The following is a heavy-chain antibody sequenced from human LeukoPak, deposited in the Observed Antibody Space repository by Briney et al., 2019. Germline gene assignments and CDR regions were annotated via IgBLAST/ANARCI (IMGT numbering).Heavy chain of an antibody. V-gene: IGHV4-34*01. CDR2: INHSGST. J-gene: IGHJ6*03. CDR1: GGSFSGYY. D-gene: IGHD2-21*02. CDR3: ARGLDECGGDCYSYYYYMDV. Sequence: PSETLSLTCAVYGGSFSGYYWSWIRQPPGKGLEWIGEINHSGSTNYNPSLKSRVTISVDTSKNQFSLKLSSVTAADTAVYYCARGLDECGGDCYSYYYYMDVWGKGTTVTISS.